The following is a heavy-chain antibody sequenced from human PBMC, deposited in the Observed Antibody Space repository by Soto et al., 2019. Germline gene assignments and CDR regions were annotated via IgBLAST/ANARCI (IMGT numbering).Heavy chain of an antibody. D-gene: IGHD6-13*01. CDR2: ISSSSSTI. V-gene: IGHV3-48*01. CDR1: GFTFSSYS. Sequence: PGGSLRLSCTASGFTFSSYSMNWVRQAPGKGLEWVSYISSSSSTIYYADSVKGRFTISRDNSKNTLYLQMNSLRAEDTAVYYCAKDRRYSSSWLRSYGMDVWGQGTTVTVSS. CDR3: AKDRRYSSSWLRSYGMDV. J-gene: IGHJ6*02.